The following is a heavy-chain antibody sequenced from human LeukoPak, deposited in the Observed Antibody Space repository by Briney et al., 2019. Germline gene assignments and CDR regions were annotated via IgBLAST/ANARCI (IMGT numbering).Heavy chain of an antibody. Sequence: GGSLRLFCAASGFPFNSYAMRRGRPAPGEGLEGVSTFSGSGGSTYYAESVKGRFTSSRDNSKNTLYLQMNSLRAEDTAVYYCAIISGYCSGGSCYQFDYWGQGTLVTVSS. V-gene: IGHV3-23*01. CDR2: FSGSGGST. CDR1: GFPFNSYA. J-gene: IGHJ4*02. D-gene: IGHD2-15*01. CDR3: AIISGYCSGGSCYQFDY.